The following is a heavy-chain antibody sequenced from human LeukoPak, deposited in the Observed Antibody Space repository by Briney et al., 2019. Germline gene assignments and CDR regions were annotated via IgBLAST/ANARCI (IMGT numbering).Heavy chain of an antibody. D-gene: IGHD3-10*01. CDR3: ARDRRVRGVPDY. V-gene: IGHV3-30*14. Sequence: PGGSLRLSCTASGFTFISFSIHWVRQAPGKGLEWVATISYDGSNIYYADSVKGRFTNSRDTSKNTVYLQMNNLRAEDTGVYYCARDRRVRGVPDYWGQGTLVTVSS. CDR1: GFTFISFS. J-gene: IGHJ4*02. CDR2: ISYDGSNI.